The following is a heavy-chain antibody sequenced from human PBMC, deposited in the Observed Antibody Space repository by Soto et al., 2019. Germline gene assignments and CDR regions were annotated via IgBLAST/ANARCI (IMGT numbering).Heavy chain of an antibody. D-gene: IGHD3-22*01. CDR2: INSDGSST. V-gene: IGHV3-74*01. Sequence: GGSLRLSCAASGFTFSSYWMHWVRQAPRKGLVWVSRINSDGSSTSYADSVKGRFTISRDNAKNTLYLQMNSLGAEDTAVYYCAKKYYYDSSGQNYFDYWGQGTLVTVSS. J-gene: IGHJ4*02. CDR3: AKKYYYDSSGQNYFDY. CDR1: GFTFSSYW.